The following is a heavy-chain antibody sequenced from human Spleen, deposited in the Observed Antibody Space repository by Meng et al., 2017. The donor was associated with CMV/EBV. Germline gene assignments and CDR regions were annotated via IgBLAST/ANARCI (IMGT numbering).Heavy chain of an antibody. Sequence: GSLRLSSAVYGGSFTDYYWSWIRQPPGKGLEWIGEINHSGTTNYNPSLKSRVTISVDTSKDQFSLKLTSVTAADTAVYYCARAHIINDFWSGQVSNYFDNWGQGTLVTVSS. J-gene: IGHJ4*02. CDR3: ARAHIINDFWSGQVSNYFDN. CDR1: GGSFTDYY. D-gene: IGHD3-3*01. V-gene: IGHV4-34*01. CDR2: INHSGTT.